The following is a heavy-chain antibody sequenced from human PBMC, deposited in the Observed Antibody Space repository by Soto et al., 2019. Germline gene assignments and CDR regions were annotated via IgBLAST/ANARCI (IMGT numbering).Heavy chain of an antibody. CDR1: GGIFSTYA. CDR3: ARDRDDYGSGNYYNRIDF. V-gene: IGHV1-69*01. CDR2: IIPIFGTP. D-gene: IGHD3-10*01. Sequence: QVQLVQSGAEVKKPGSSVKVSCKASGGIFSTYAISWLRQAPGQGLEWMGGIIPIFGTPNYAQRFQGRVNITADESTTTSYMKLSRLKSEDTAVYYCARDRDDYGSGNYYNRIDFWGQGTLVTVSS. J-gene: IGHJ4*02.